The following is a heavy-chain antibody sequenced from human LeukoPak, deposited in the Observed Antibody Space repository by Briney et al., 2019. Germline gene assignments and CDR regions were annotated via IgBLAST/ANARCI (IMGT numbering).Heavy chain of an antibody. J-gene: IGHJ4*02. CDR2: ISSSSSYI. D-gene: IGHD4/OR15-4a*01. CDR3: ARGSAMVNDY. Sequence: GGSLRLSCAASRFTFSSYSMNWVRQAPGKGLEWVSSISSSSSYIYYADSVKGRFTISRDNAKNSLYLQMNSLRAEDTAVYYCARGSAMVNDYWGQGTLVTVSS. CDR1: RFTFSSYS. V-gene: IGHV3-21*01.